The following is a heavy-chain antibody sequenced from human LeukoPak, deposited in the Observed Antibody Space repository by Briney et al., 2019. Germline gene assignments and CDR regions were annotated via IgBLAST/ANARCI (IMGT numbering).Heavy chain of an antibody. D-gene: IGHD4-23*01. J-gene: IGHJ3*02. V-gene: IGHV4-59*01. CDR1: GGSISSYY. CDR2: IYYSGST. Sequence: PSETLSLTCTVSGGSISSYYWSWIRQPPGKGLEWIGYIYYSGSTNYNPSLKSRVTISVDTSKNQFSLKLSSVTAADTAVYYCARANGGNSDGAFDIWGQGTMVTVSS. CDR3: ARANGGNSDGAFDI.